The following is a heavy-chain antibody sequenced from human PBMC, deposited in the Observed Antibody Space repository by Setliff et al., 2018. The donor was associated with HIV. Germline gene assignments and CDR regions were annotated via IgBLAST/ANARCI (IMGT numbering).Heavy chain of an antibody. V-gene: IGHV1-18*04. CDR1: GYDFSSYS. D-gene: IGHD2-21*02. Sequence: ASVKVSCEASGYDFSSYSMMWVRQTPGQGLEWLGWISGLTGEVRLAKEFQGRVTLTTSAYTAYMELKSLRSEDRGVYYCARGGLGFLDWCLPDSWGQGTLVTVSS. CDR3: ARGGLGFLDWCLPDS. CDR2: ISGLTGEV. J-gene: IGHJ4*02.